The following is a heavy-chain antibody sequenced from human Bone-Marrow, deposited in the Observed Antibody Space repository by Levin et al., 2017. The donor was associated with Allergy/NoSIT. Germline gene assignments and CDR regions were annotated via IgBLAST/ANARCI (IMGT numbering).Heavy chain of an antibody. CDR1: GFSFSNAW. J-gene: IGHJ4*02. CDR2: IKSESDCGTT. CDR3: TRRTSSGRQFDY. D-gene: IGHD6-25*01. Sequence: GESLKISCVASGFSFSNAWMSWVRQAPGEGLEWVGRIKSESDCGTTDYAAAVKGRFTISRDDSKNTVYLQMNSLKTEDTAVYYCTRRTSSGRQFDYWGQGTLVTVST. V-gene: IGHV3-15*01.